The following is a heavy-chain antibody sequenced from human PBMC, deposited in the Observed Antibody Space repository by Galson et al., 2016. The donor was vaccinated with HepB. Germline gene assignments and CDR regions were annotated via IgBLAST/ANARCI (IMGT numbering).Heavy chain of an antibody. CDR2: SRNKLHSFTT. Sequence: SLRLSCAASGFTFSXXALTWVRQAPGKGLEXVARSRNKLHSFTTEYAASVKGRFTISRDDSRSSVYLQMNSLQTEDTAVYYCTRGNLVTTVFYGMDVWGQGTTVTVSS. J-gene: IGHJ6*02. V-gene: IGHV3-72*01. D-gene: IGHD4-23*01. CDR1: GFTFSXXA. CDR3: TRGNLVTTVFYGMDV.